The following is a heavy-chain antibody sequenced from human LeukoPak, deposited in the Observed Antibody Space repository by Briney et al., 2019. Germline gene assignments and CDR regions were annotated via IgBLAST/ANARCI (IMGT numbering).Heavy chain of an antibody. Sequence: ASVKVSCKASGYTFNGYYMHWVRQAPGQGLEWRVWINPNSGGTNYAQKFQGRVTMTRDTSISTAYMELSRLRSDDTAVYYCARGYCSSTSCYRHNWFDPWGQGTLVTVSS. CDR1: GYTFNGYY. D-gene: IGHD2-2*01. V-gene: IGHV1-2*02. CDR2: INPNSGGT. J-gene: IGHJ5*02. CDR3: ARGYCSSTSCYRHNWFDP.